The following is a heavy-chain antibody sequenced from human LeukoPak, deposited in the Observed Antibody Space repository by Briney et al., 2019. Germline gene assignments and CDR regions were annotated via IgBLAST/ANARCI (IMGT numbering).Heavy chain of an antibody. J-gene: IGHJ5*02. D-gene: IGHD5/OR15-5a*01. Sequence: SETLSLTCTVSGGSISSGGYYWSWTRQHPGKGLEWIGYIYYSGSTYYNPSLKSRVTISVDTSKNQFSLKLSSVTAADMAVYYCARVSLRNWFDPWGQGTLVTVSS. CDR2: IYYSGST. V-gene: IGHV4-31*03. CDR1: GGSISSGGYY. CDR3: ARVSLRNWFDP.